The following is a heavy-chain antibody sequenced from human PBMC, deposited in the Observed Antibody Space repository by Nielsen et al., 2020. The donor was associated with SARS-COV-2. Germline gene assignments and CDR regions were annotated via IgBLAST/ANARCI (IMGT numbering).Heavy chain of an antibody. CDR2: IWYDGSNK. Sequence: GESLKISCAASGFTFSSYGMHWVRQAPGKGLEWVAVIWYDGSNKYYADSVKGRFTISRDNSKNTLYLQMNSLRAEDTAVYYCATALCSSTSCYYYYGMDVWGQGTTVTVSS. V-gene: IGHV3-33*01. CDR1: GFTFSSYG. D-gene: IGHD2-2*01. CDR3: ATALCSSTSCYYYYGMDV. J-gene: IGHJ6*02.